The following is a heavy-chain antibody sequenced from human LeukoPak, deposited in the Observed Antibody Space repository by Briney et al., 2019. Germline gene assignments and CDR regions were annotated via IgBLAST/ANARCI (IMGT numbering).Heavy chain of an antibody. CDR3: ARDKARFGEVAYKGEAFDM. Sequence: GGSLRLSCAASGFTFGVYTVHWVRQAPATGLEWVAFVSYDGSNKYYADSVKGRFTISRDNSKNTSYLEMNSLRDEDTAVYYCARDKARFGEVAYKGEAFDMWGQGTMVTVSS. CDR2: VSYDGSNK. CDR1: GFTFGVYT. J-gene: IGHJ3*02. D-gene: IGHD3-10*01. V-gene: IGHV3-30-3*01.